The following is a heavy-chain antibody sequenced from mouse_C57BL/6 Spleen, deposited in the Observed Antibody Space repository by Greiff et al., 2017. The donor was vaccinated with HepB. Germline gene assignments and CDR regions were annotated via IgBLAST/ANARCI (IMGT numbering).Heavy chain of an antibody. CDR1: GYAFSSSW. D-gene: IGHD1-1*01. J-gene: IGHJ2*01. CDR2: IYPGDGDT. CDR3: ARRGTTVAVDY. Sequence: QVQLKQSGPELVKPGASVKISCKASGYAFSSSWMNWVKQRPGKGLEWIGRIYPGDGDTNYNGKFKGKATLTADKSSSTAYMQLSSLTSEDSAVYFCARRGTTVAVDYWGQGTTLTVSS. V-gene: IGHV1-82*01.